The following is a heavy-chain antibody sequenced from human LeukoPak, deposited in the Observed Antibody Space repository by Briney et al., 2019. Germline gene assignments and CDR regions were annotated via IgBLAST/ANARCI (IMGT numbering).Heavy chain of an antibody. CDR2: IRYDGSNK. Sequence: HPGGSLRLSCAASGFTFSTYGMHWVRQAPGKGLEWVAFIRYDGSNKYYADSVKGRFTISRDNSKNTLYLQMNSLRAEDTAVYYCAKARRAVAGSFLFDYWGQGTLVTVSS. D-gene: IGHD6-19*01. CDR1: GFTFSTYG. V-gene: IGHV3-30*02. J-gene: IGHJ4*02. CDR3: AKARRAVAGSFLFDY.